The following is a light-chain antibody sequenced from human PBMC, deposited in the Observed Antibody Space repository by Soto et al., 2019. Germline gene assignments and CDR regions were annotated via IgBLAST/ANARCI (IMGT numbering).Light chain of an antibody. V-gene: IGLV1-44*01. CDR1: SSNIGTNT. CDR3: EAWDDSLYGAV. J-gene: IGLJ2*01. Sequence: QSVLTQPPSASGTPGQRVTISCSGSSSNIGTNTINWYKQLPGTAPKLLIYSNDLRPSGVPDRFSGSKSGTSASLAISGLQSEHEADYYCEAWDDSLYGAVFGGGTKLTVL. CDR2: SND.